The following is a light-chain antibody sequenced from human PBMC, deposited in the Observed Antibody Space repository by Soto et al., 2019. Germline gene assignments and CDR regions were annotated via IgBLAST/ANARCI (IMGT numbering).Light chain of an antibody. V-gene: IGKV1-5*03. J-gene: IGKJ1*01. Sequence: DIQMTQSPSTLSGSVGDRVTITCRASQTISSWLAWYQQKPGKAPKLLIYKASTLKSGVPSRFSGSGYGTEFTLTISSPQPDDFATYYCQHYNSYSEAFGQGTKVDIK. CDR2: KAS. CDR3: QHYNSYSEA. CDR1: QTISSW.